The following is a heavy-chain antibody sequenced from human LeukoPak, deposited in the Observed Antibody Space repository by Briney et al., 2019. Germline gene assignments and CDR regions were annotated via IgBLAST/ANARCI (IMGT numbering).Heavy chain of an antibody. CDR1: GDSISRSTYY. CDR2: VYYGRSP. CDR3: ARGSGTGTFSY. Sequence: SETLSLTCTVSGDSISRSTYYWAWIRQPPGKGLEWIGSVYYGRSPYFNPSLESRATISVDTSKNHFSLKMSSVTAADTAVYYCARGSGTGTFSYWGQGTLVTVSS. J-gene: IGHJ4*02. V-gene: IGHV4-39*02. D-gene: IGHD6-25*01.